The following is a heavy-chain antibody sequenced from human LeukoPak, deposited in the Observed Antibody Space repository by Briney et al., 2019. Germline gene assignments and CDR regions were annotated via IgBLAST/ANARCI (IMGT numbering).Heavy chain of an antibody. CDR2: INPNSGGT. Sequence: ASVKVSCKASGYTFTGYYMHWVRQAPGQGLEWMRWINPNSGGTNYAQKFQGRVTMTRDTSISTAYMELSRLRSDDTAVYYCARAGVLMVYLWGEDAFDIWGQGTMVTVSS. D-gene: IGHD2-8*01. CDR3: ARAGVLMVYLWGEDAFDI. J-gene: IGHJ3*02. CDR1: GYTFTGYY. V-gene: IGHV1-2*02.